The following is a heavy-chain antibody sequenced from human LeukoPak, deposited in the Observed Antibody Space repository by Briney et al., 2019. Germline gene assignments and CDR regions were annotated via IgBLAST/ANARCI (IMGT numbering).Heavy chain of an antibody. D-gene: IGHD1-7*01. J-gene: IGHJ4*02. CDR2: SFYSGST. CDR3: ARGTGNWNFGV. V-gene: IGHV4-59*11. CDR1: GASINSHY. Sequence: SETLSLTCTVSGASINSHYWSWFRQSPGKGLEWIGHSFYSGSTNYSPSLRSRVTISVDRPNNKFSLRLRSVTAADTTIYYCARGTGNWNFGVWGRGSLIIVSS.